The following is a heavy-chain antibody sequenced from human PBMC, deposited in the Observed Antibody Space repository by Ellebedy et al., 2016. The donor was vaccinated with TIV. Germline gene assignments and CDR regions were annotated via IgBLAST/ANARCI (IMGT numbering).Heavy chain of an antibody. CDR2: IYPGDSDT. J-gene: IGHJ4*02. Sequence: PGGSLRLSCKGSGYSFTSYWIGWVRQMPGKGLEWMGIIYPGDSDTRYSPSFQGQVTISADKSISTAYLQWSSLKASDTAMYYCARGSGRYGTYFDYWGQGTLVTVSS. CDR3: ARGSGRYGTYFDY. V-gene: IGHV5-51*01. CDR1: GYSFTSYW. D-gene: IGHD6-19*01.